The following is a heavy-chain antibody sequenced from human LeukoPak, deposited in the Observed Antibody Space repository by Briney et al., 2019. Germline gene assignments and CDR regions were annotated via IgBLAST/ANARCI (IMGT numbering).Heavy chain of an antibody. CDR2: IKQDGSQE. V-gene: IGHV3-7*01. Sequence: PGGSLRLSCAASRFTLSTYWMSWVRQAPGKGLEWVAHIKQDGSQEYYVDSVKGRFTISRDSAKNSLYLQMNSLRAEDTAVYYCAREDLRVVDYWGQGTLVTVSS. J-gene: IGHJ4*02. CDR1: RFTLSTYW. CDR3: AREDLRVVDY. D-gene: IGHD3-3*01.